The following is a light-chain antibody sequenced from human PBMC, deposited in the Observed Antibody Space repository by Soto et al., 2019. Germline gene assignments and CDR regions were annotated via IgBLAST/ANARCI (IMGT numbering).Light chain of an antibody. CDR3: HQDGSSPRT. J-gene: IGKJ1*01. Sequence: EIVLPPSPGTLSLSPGERATLSCRASQSVSSSYLAWYQQKPGQAPRLLIYGASSRATGIPDRFSGSGSGTDFTLTISRLAPEDFAVYDCHQDGSSPRTFGQGTKVEIK. V-gene: IGKV3-20*01. CDR1: QSVSSSY. CDR2: GAS.